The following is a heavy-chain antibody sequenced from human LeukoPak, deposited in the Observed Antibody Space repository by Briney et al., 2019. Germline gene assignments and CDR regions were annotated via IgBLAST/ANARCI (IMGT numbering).Heavy chain of an antibody. CDR3: ARDPNPYYDFWSGSLDY. J-gene: IGHJ4*02. D-gene: IGHD3-3*01. Sequence: PGGSLRLSCAASGFTFSSYSMNWVRQAPGKGLEWVSSISSSSSYIYYADSVKGRFTISRDNAKNSLYLQMNSLRAEDTAVYYCARDPNPYYDFWSGSLDYWGQGTLVTVSS. CDR1: GFTFSSYS. CDR2: ISSSSSYI. V-gene: IGHV3-21*01.